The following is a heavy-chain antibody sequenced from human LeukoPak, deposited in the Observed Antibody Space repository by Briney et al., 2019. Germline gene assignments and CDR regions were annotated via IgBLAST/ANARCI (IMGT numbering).Heavy chain of an antibody. J-gene: IGHJ4*02. CDR2: IIASSGSA. CDR1: GFSFNNNA. CDR3: AKGGYDYVEVAYFDF. V-gene: IGHV3-23*01. Sequence: GGSLRLSCTASGFSFNNNAMSWVRQAPGKGLEWVSIIIASSGSAFYADSVKGQFTISRDNSKNTLYLQMNSLSVEDTAVYYCAKGGYDYVEVAYFDFWGQGALVTVSS. D-gene: IGHD5-12*01.